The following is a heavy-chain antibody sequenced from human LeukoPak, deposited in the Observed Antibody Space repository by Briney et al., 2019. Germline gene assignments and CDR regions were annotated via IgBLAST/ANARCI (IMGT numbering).Heavy chain of an antibody. CDR1: GYSFTDYF. Sequence: ASVKVSCKASGYSFTDYFVHWVRQAPGQGLEWLGLINPNTGGTNSAQRFQGRVTLTRDTSISSAYMELSSLTSDDTALYYCARGQQWGDYNYFDPWGQGNLVTVSS. CDR2: INPNTGGT. CDR3: ARGQQWGDYNYFDP. V-gene: IGHV1-2*06. J-gene: IGHJ5*02. D-gene: IGHD2-21*02.